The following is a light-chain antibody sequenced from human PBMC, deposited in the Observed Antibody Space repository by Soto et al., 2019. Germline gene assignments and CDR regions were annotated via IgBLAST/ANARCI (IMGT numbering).Light chain of an antibody. Sequence: IQLTQSPSSEYACVGDRVTMTFRASQDFSNFLAWYQQKPGRAPKLLMYDASRRVTGIPPRFSGSGSGTDFTLTLSSLEPEDFAVYYCQQRAGSSTFGQGTRLEIK. J-gene: IGKJ5*01. CDR3: QQRAGSST. CDR2: DAS. CDR1: QDFSNF. V-gene: IGKV1-NL1*01.